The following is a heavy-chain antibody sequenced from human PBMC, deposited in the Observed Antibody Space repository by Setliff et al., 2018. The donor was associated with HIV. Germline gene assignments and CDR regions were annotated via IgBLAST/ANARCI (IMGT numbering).Heavy chain of an antibody. D-gene: IGHD5-18*01. CDR2: IYKSGST. V-gene: IGHV4-59*08. CDR1: GGSISTYH. CDR3: ARLSDTAMASFDS. J-gene: IGHJ4*02. Sequence: TSETLSLTCSVSGGSISTYHWSWIRQPPGKGLEWIGYIYKSGSTNYSPSLKSRVTISPGTSKNQFSLKLTSVTAADTAVYYCARLSDTAMASFDSWGQGIQVTVSS.